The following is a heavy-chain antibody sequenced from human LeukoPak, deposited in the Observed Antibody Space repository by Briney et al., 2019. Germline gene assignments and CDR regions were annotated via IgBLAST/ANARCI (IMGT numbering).Heavy chain of an antibody. CDR3: AKQPSYSSSWIYWFDP. J-gene: IGHJ5*02. Sequence: PGGSLRLSCAASGFTFSSYAMTWVRQAPGKGLEWVAFIRYDGSNKYYADSVKGRFTISRDNSKNTLYLQMNSLRAEDTAVYYCAKQPSYSSSWIYWFDPWGQGTLVTVSS. D-gene: IGHD6-13*01. V-gene: IGHV3-30*02. CDR2: IRYDGSNK. CDR1: GFTFSSYA.